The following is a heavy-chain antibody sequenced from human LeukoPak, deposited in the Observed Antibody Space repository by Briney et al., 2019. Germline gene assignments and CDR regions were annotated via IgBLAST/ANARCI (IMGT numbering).Heavy chain of an antibody. V-gene: IGHV4-39*01. CDR1: GGSISSSSYY. D-gene: IGHD2-15*01. Sequence: SETLSLTCTVSGGSISSSSYYWGWIRQPPGKGLEWIGSIYYSGSTYYNPSLKSRVTISVDTSKSQFSLKLSSVTAADTAVYYCARRGYCSGGSCYSRWFDPWGQGTLVTLSS. J-gene: IGHJ5*02. CDR2: IYYSGST. CDR3: ARRGYCSGGSCYSRWFDP.